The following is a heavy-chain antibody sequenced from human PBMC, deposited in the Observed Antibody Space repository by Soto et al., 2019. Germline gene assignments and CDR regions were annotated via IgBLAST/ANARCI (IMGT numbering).Heavy chain of an antibody. V-gene: IGHV1-2*02. CDR1: GSTFTGYY. Sequence: ASVKVSCKASGSTFTGYYMHWVRQAPGQGLEWMGWINPNSGGTNYAQKFQGRVTMTRDTSISTAYMELSRLRSDDTAVYYCARDRRFISYYDRSGSDYWGQGTLVTVSS. D-gene: IGHD3-22*01. CDR2: INPNSGGT. CDR3: ARDRRFISYYDRSGSDY. J-gene: IGHJ4*02.